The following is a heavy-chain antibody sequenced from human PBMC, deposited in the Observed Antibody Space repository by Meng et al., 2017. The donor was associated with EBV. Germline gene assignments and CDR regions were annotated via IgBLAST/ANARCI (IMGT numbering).Heavy chain of an antibody. CDR3: ARVRTFGGVIPPDY. V-gene: IGHV1-18*01. Sequence: VPLVQSGAEVKKHGASVKVSCQDSGYNFPSYGISWVRQAPGQGLEWMGWISAYNGNTNYAQKLQGRVTMTTDTSTSTAYMELRSLRSDDTAVYYCARVRTFGGVIPPDYWGQGTLVTVSS. CDR1: GYNFPSYG. J-gene: IGHJ4*02. CDR2: ISAYNGNT. D-gene: IGHD3-16*02.